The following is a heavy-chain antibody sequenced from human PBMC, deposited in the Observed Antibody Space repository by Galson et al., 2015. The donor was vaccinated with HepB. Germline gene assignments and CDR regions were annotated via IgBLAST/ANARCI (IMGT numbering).Heavy chain of an antibody. CDR1: GYTFTSYA. CDR3: ARGLPPVPYYYDTPLGYYFDY. CDR2: INTNTGNP. J-gene: IGHJ4*02. D-gene: IGHD3-22*01. V-gene: IGHV7-4-1*02. Sequence: SVKVSCKASGYTFTSYAMNWVRQAPGQGLEWMGWINTNTGNPTYAQGFTGRFVFSLDTSVSTAYLQISSLKAEDTAVYYCARGLPPVPYYYDTPLGYYFDYWGQGTLVTVSS.